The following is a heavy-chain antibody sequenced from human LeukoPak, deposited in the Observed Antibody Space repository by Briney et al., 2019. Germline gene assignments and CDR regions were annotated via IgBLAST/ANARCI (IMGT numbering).Heavy chain of an antibody. J-gene: IGHJ4*02. D-gene: IGHD5-12*01. CDR3: VRDGGVSGYDLLDY. V-gene: IGHV3-7*01. CDR1: GFIFSNYW. CDR2: INQDGSKE. Sequence: PGGSLRLSCTASGFIFSNYWMTWVRQAPGKGLEWVAQINQDGSKEYYIDSVKARFSISRDNARNSLSLQMNGLRAEDTAVYYCVRDGGVSGYDLLDYWGQGTLVTVSS.